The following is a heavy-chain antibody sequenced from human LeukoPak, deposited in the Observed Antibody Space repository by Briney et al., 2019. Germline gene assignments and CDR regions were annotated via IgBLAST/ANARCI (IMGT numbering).Heavy chain of an antibody. J-gene: IGHJ6*02. CDR1: GGSFSGYY. CDR2: INHSGST. CDR3: ARLPGVVSRYYYYGMDV. D-gene: IGHD3-3*01. V-gene: IGHV4-34*01. Sequence: SETLSLTCAVYGGSFSGYYWSWIRQPPGKGLEWIGEINHSGSTNYNPSLKSRVTISVDTCKNQFSLKLSSVTAADTAVYYCARLPGVVSRYYYYGMDVWGQGTTVTVSS.